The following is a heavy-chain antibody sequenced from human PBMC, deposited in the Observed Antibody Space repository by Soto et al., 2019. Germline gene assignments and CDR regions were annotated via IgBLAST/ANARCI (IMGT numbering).Heavy chain of an antibody. V-gene: IGHV3-33*06. Sequence: PGGSLRLSCAASGFSFSSFGMHWVRQAPGKGLEWVAVISYDGTRQYYADTVKGRFTISRDNSKNTLYLQMNSLRAEDTAVYYCAKGAITIFGVVPPDLYYYYYMDVWGKGTTVTVSS. J-gene: IGHJ6*03. CDR3: AKGAITIFGVVPPDLYYYYYMDV. CDR2: ISYDGTRQ. CDR1: GFSFSSFG. D-gene: IGHD3-3*01.